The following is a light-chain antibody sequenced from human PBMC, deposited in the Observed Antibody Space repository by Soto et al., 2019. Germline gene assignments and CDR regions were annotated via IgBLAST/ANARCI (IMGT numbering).Light chain of an antibody. CDR1: QSVSSRS. Sequence: ETVLTQSPGTLSLSPGERATLSCRASQSVSSRSLAWYQQKPGQAPRLLIYGASSRATGNPDRFSGSGSGTDFTLTISRLEPEDFAVYYCQQYERGFTFGPGTKVDI. CDR2: GAS. J-gene: IGKJ3*01. CDR3: QQYERGFT. V-gene: IGKV3-20*01.